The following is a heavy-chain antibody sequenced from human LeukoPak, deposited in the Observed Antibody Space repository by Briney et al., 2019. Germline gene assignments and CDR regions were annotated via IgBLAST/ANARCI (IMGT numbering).Heavy chain of an antibody. CDR2: IYTSGST. D-gene: IGHD3-3*01. V-gene: IGHV4-4*07. CDR3: ARDGARYDFWSGYGYYFDY. Sequence: PSETLSLTCTVSGGSISSYYWSWIRQPPGKGLEWIGRIYTSGSTNYNPSLKSRVTMSVDTSKNQFSLKLSSVTAADTAVYYCARDGARYDFWSGYGYYFDYWGQGTLVTVSS. J-gene: IGHJ4*02. CDR1: GGSISSYY.